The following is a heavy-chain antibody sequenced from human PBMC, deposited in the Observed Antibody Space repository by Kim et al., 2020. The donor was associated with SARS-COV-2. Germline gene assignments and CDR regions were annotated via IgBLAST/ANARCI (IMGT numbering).Heavy chain of an antibody. CDR2: IYSSGTT. Sequence: SETLSLTCTVSGDTINRSPYFWGWVRQPPGKGLQWIGSIYSSGTTYSSPSLSSRVTLSVDMSENQFSLRLTSVTVAETAVYYCARQGLGSGYDSPPAYFDHGGQGSLVTLSA. D-gene: IGHD5-12*01. J-gene: IGHJ4*02. CDR3: ARQGLGSGYDSPPAYFDH. CDR1: GDTINRSPYF. V-gene: IGHV4-39*01.